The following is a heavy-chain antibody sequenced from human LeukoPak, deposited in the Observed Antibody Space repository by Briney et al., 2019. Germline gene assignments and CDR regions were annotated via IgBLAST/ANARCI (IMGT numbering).Heavy chain of an antibody. J-gene: IGHJ4*02. Sequence: GGSLRLSCAASGFTFSSHNMNWVRQAPGKGLEWVSSISSSSSYIYYADSVKGRFTISRDNAKNSQYLQMNSLKASDTAMYYCARRRDLYSGSYYPFDYWGQGTLVTVSS. D-gene: IGHD1-26*01. CDR1: GFTFSSHN. V-gene: IGHV3-21*04. CDR3: ARRRDLYSGSYYPFDY. CDR2: ISSSSSYI.